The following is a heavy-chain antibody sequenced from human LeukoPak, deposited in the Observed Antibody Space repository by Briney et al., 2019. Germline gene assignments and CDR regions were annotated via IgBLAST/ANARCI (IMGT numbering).Heavy chain of an antibody. Sequence: ASAKVSCKASAYTFTDYAITWVRQAPGQGLEWVGWISADNDNTYYAQKFQGRVTMSTDTSTSTAYMELRTLRSDDTAVYYCARVGGYYYGSGSHDYYFEYWGQGTLVTVSS. CDR3: ARVGGYYYGSGSHDYYFEY. V-gene: IGHV1-18*01. D-gene: IGHD3-10*01. CDR2: ISADNDNT. J-gene: IGHJ4*02. CDR1: AYTFTDYA.